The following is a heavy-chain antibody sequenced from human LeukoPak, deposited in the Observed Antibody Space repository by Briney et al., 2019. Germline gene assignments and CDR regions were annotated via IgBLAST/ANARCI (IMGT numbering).Heavy chain of an antibody. CDR3: AKLFYDITGYSPYFDY. Sequence: GGSLRLSCAASGFTFTNYAMTWVRQAPGKGLEWVSATSGGGDHTYYADSVKGRFTISRDNSRNTLYLQMSSLRAEDTAVYYCAKLFYDITGYSPYFDYWGPGTLVAVSS. CDR1: GFTFTNYA. D-gene: IGHD2/OR15-2a*01. J-gene: IGHJ4*02. CDR2: TSGGGDHT. V-gene: IGHV3-23*01.